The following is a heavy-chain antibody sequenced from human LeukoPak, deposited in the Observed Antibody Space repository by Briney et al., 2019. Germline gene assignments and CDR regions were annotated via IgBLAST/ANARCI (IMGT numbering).Heavy chain of an antibody. J-gene: IGHJ4*02. D-gene: IGHD6-19*01. Sequence: GGSLRLSCAASGFTFDDYAMHCVRHAPGKGLEWVSLISGDGGSTYYADSVKGRFTISRDNSKNSLYLQMNSLRTEDTALYYCSAPVASADWGQGTLVTVSS. CDR3: SAPVASAD. CDR1: GFTFDDYA. V-gene: IGHV3-43*02. CDR2: ISGDGGST.